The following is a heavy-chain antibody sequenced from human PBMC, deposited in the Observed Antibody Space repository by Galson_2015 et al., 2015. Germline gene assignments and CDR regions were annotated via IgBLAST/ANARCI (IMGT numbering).Heavy chain of an antibody. D-gene: IGHD3/OR15-3a*01. V-gene: IGHV1-18*01. CDR1: GYKFTTYG. CDR3: ARSGYDFAHNYAMDV. Sequence: SVKVSCKASGYKFTTYGISWVRRPPGQGLEWVGWISGFNGDIKYAQKFQDRVTMNIDTSTNTGYMEIRGLTSDDTATCFCARSGYDFAHNYAMDVWGQGTTVTVSS. J-gene: IGHJ6*02. CDR2: ISGFNGDI.